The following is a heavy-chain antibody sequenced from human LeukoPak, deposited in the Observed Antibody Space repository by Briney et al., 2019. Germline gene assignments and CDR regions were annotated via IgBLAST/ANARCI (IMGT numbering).Heavy chain of an antibody. Sequence: ASVKVSCKTSGYTFTNYDINWVRQAPGQGLEWMGWMSPNSDNTGSAEKFRGRFTMTRDTSTDTAFMALSGLGSEDTAIYYCAREGGSGHSYYFDSWGRGTLVTVSS. J-gene: IGHJ4*02. V-gene: IGHV1-8*01. D-gene: IGHD3-22*01. CDR2: MSPNSDNT. CDR1: GYTFTNYD. CDR3: AREGGSGHSYYFDS.